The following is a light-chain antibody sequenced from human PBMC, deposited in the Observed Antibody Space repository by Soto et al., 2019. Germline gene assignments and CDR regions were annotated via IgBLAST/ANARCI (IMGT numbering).Light chain of an antibody. CDR2: EVS. J-gene: IGLJ3*02. CDR1: SSDVGGYNY. CDR3: SSYTSSSTHWV. Sequence: QSALTQPASVSGSPGQSITISCTGTSSDVGGYNYVSWYQQHPGKAPKIMIYEVSNRPSGVSNRFSGSKSGNTASLTISGLQAEDEADYYCSSYTSSSTHWVFGGWTKLTVL. V-gene: IGLV2-14*01.